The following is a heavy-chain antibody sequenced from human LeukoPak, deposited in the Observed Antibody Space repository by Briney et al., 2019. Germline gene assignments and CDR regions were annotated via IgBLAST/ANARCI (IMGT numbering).Heavy chain of an antibody. J-gene: IGHJ4*02. Sequence: GESLKISCKGSGYSINNYWIGWVRQMPGKGLEWMGRIDPSDSYTNYSPSFQGHVTISADKSISTAYLQWSSLKASDTAMYYCARSEHSSSHGGDYWGQGTLVTVSS. CDR3: ARSEHSSSHGGDY. CDR2: IDPSDSYT. D-gene: IGHD6-6*01. CDR1: GYSINNYW. V-gene: IGHV5-10-1*01.